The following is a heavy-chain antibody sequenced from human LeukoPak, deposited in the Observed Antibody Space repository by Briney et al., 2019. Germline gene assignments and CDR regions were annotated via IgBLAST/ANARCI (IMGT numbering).Heavy chain of an antibody. V-gene: IGHV3-23*01. CDR1: GFTFSIYA. CDR2: ISSSGGST. D-gene: IGHD6-19*01. Sequence: PGGSLRLSCAASGFTFSIYAMNWVRQAPGKGLEWVSGISSSGGSTYYADSVKGRFTISRDNAKTSLYLQMKSLRAEDTAVYYCARGPLIAVAVVFDYWGQGTLVTVSS. CDR3: ARGPLIAVAVVFDY. J-gene: IGHJ4*02.